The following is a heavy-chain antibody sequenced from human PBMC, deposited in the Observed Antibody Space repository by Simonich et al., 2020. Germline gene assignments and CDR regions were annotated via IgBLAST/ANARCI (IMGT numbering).Heavy chain of an antibody. CDR3: AREAGDLWYFDL. Sequence: EVQLVESGGGLVQPGGSLRLSCAASGFTFSSYWMHWVRQAPGKGRVVVTHINSDGSNTSYADSVKGRFTISRDNAKNTLYLQMNSLRAEDTAVYYCAREAGDLWYFDLWGRGTLVTVSS. CDR2: INSDGSNT. J-gene: IGHJ2*01. CDR1: GFTFSSYW. V-gene: IGHV3-74*01. D-gene: IGHD7-27*01.